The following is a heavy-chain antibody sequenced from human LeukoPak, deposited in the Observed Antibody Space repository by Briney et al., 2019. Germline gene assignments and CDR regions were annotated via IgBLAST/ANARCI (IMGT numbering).Heavy chain of an antibody. CDR3: ARMRSYFSAHFDY. CDR1: GYTFTSYG. J-gene: IGHJ4*02. CDR2: IIPIFGTA. D-gene: IGHD1-26*01. Sequence: GASVKVSCKASGYTFTSYGISWVRQAPGQGLEWMGRIIPIFGTANYAQKFQGRVTITTDESTSTAYMELSSLRSEDTAVYYCARMRSYFSAHFDYWGQGTLVTVSS. V-gene: IGHV1-69*05.